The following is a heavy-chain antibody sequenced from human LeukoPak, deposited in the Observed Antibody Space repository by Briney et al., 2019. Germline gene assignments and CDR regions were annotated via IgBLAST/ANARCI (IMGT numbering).Heavy chain of an antibody. CDR2: ISGSGGST. D-gene: IGHD6-19*01. J-gene: IGHJ4*02. V-gene: IGHV3-23*01. CDR1: GFTFSSYA. Sequence: GGSLRLSCAASGFTFSSYAMSWVRQAPGKGLEWVSAISGSGGSTYYADSVKGRFTISRDNSKNTLYLRMNSLRAEDTAVYYCAKDPGRSYSSGWYQGYYFDYWGQGTLVTVSS. CDR3: AKDPGRSYSSGWYQGYYFDY.